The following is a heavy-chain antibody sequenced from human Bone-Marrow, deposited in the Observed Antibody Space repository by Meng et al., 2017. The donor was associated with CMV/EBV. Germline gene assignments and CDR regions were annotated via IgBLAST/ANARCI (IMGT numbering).Heavy chain of an antibody. Sequence: ASVKVSCKVSGYTLTELSRHWVRQAPGKGLEWMGGFDTEDGETSYAQKFQDRVTMTRDTSISTAYMELSRLRSDDTAIYFCAKNQRRALFNSASGCDYWGQGTVVTVSS. CDR3: AKNQRRALFNSASGCDY. CDR2: FDTEDGET. J-gene: IGHJ4*02. CDR1: GYTLTELS. D-gene: IGHD2-21*01. V-gene: IGHV1-24*01.